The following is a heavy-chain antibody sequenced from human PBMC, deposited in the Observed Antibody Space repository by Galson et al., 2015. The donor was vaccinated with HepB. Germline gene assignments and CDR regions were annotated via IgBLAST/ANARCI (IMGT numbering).Heavy chain of an antibody. CDR3: ARQVVVPAADYYYYYMDV. V-gene: IGHV5-51*01. J-gene: IGHJ6*03. CDR2: IYPGDSDT. CDR1: GYSFTSYW. Sequence: QSGAEVKKPGESLKISCKGSGYSFTSYWIGWVRQMPGKGLEWMGTIYPGDSDTRYSPSFQGKVTISADKSISTAYLQWSSLKASDTAMYYCARQVVVPAADYYYYYMDVWGKGTTVTVSS. D-gene: IGHD2-2*01.